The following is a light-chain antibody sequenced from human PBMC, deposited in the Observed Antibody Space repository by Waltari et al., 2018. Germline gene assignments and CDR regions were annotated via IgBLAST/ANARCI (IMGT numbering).Light chain of an antibody. CDR3: SSFAGSNTVK. CDR2: EVS. Sequence: QSALTQPPPASGSPGQPVTISCPGTSSAVGGYHYASWYQQYPGKAPTLLVYEVSKRPSVVPDRFSGSKSGNTASLTVSGLQAEDEADYYCSSFAGSNTVKFGGGTKLTVL. J-gene: IGLJ2*01. V-gene: IGLV2-8*01. CDR1: SSAVGGYHY.